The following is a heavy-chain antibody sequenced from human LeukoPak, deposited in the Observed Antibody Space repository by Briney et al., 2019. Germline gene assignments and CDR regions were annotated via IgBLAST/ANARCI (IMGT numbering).Heavy chain of an antibody. V-gene: IGHV3-21*01. Sequence: GGSLRLSCAASGFTFSSYSMNWVRQAPGKGLEWVSSISSSSRYIYYADSVKGRFTISRDNAKNSLYLQMSSLRAEDTAIYYCARDLFASADCGGGSCYPSDYWGQGTLAAVSS. J-gene: IGHJ4*02. D-gene: IGHD2-15*01. CDR2: ISSSSRYI. CDR3: ARDLFASADCGGGSCYPSDY. CDR1: GFTFSSYS.